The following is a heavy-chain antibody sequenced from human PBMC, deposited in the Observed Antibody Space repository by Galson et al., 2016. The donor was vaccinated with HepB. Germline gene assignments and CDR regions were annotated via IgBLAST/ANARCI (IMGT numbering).Heavy chain of an antibody. CDR2: FDPENGEI. J-gene: IGHJ6*02. CDR3: ATASNDANSGLHYYFHGMDV. Sequence: SVKVSCKVSGDRITNVDMFWVRQASGKGPEWMGGFDPENGEIIYAQQFQGRVTMTEDTSTDTAYTEMSSLRSEDTAVYYCATASNDANSGLHYYFHGMDVWGQGTTVTVSS. V-gene: IGHV1-24*01. CDR1: GDRITNVD. D-gene: IGHD4/OR15-4a*01.